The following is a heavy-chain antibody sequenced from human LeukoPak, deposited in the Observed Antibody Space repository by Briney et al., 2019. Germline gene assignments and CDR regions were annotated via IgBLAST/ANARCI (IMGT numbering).Heavy chain of an antibody. V-gene: IGHV3-23*01. CDR3: ATHHSTKGFDY. J-gene: IGHJ4*02. Sequence: PGGSLRLSCAASGFSFSSYAMSWVRQAPGKGPEWVSAISGSGGTTDYADSVKGRFIISKDNSKNTLYLQMNSLRAEDTAVYYCATHHSTKGFDYWGQGTLVTVSS. D-gene: IGHD2-15*01. CDR2: ISGSGGTT. CDR1: GFSFSSYA.